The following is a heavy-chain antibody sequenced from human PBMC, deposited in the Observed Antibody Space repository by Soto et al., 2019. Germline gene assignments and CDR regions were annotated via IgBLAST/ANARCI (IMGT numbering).Heavy chain of an antibody. J-gene: IGHJ4*02. CDR3: ATSYGSGYRAFDY. V-gene: IGHV1-69*04. D-gene: IGHD3-10*01. CDR1: GDTFSFYS. Sequence: QVQLVQSGAEVKRPGSSVKVSCKDSGDTFSFYSINWVRQAPGLGLEWMGRVNPILSMSNYAQRFQGRVTMTADKSTSTAYMELSGLRSEDTAMYYCATSYGSGYRAFDYWGQGALVTVSS. CDR2: VNPILSMS.